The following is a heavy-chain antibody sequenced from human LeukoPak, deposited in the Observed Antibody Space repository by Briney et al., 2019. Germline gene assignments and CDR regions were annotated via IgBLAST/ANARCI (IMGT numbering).Heavy chain of an antibody. CDR1: GFTVSSNY. J-gene: IGHJ5*02. D-gene: IGHD3-9*01. CDR2: IYSGGST. Sequence: GGSLRLSCAASGFTVSSNYMSWVRQAPGKGLEWVSVIYSGGSTYYADSVKGRFTISRDNSKNTLYLQMNSLRAEDTAVCYCAGVLRYFDWLYWFDPWGQGTLVTASS. V-gene: IGHV3-53*01. CDR3: AGVLRYFDWLYWFDP.